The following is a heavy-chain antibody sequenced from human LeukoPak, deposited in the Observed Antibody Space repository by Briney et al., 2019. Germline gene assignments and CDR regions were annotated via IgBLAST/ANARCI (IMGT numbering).Heavy chain of an antibody. V-gene: IGHV4-38-2*01. J-gene: IGHJ4*02. CDR2: IYHSGST. CDR1: GYSISSGYY. Sequence: WETLSLTCAVSGYSISSGYYWGWIRQPPGKGLEWIGSIYHSGSTYYNPSLKSRVTIAVDTSKNQFSLKLSSVTAADTAVYYCARGPYGADYFDYWGQGTLVTVSS. D-gene: IGHD4-17*01. CDR3: ARGPYGADYFDY.